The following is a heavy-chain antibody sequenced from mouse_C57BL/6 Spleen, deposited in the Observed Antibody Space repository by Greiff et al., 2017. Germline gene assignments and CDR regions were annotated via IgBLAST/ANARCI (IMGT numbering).Heavy chain of an antibody. V-gene: IGHV5-6*01. D-gene: IGHD2-4*01. Sequence: EVHLVESGGDLVKPGGSLKLSCAASGFTFSSYGMSWVRQTPDKRLEWVATISSGGSYTYYPDSVKGRFTISRDNAKNTLYLQMSSLKSEDTAMYYCARRGGDYDVNYAMDYWGQGTSVTVSS. CDR2: ISSGGSYT. CDR1: GFTFSSYG. CDR3: ARRGGDYDVNYAMDY. J-gene: IGHJ4*01.